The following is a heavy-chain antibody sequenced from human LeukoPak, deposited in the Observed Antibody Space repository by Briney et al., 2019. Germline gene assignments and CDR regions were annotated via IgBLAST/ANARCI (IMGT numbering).Heavy chain of an antibody. J-gene: IGHJ4*02. CDR3: ATVGSSSWYGLDY. CDR2: FDPEDGET. CDR1: GYTLTELS. Sequence: ASVKVSCKVSGYTLTELSMHWVRQAPGKGLEWMGSFDPEDGETIYAQKFQGRVTMTEDTSTDTAHMELSSLRSEDTAVYYCATVGSSSWYGLDYWGQGTLVTVSS. D-gene: IGHD6-13*01. V-gene: IGHV1-24*01.